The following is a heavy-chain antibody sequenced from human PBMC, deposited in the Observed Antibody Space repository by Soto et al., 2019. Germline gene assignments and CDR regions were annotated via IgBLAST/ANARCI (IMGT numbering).Heavy chain of an antibody. Sequence: QVHLAQSGTEVKKPGTSMKVSCRASGYTFTSYAINWVRQAPGQGLEWVGRIIAYNGNTHSAQKLQGRVTMTIDTSTSTAYMELRSLRSDDTAVSYCARGHPSNDYGSGSYFDTWGQGTLLTVSA. CDR3: ARGHPSNDYGSGSYFDT. CDR1: GYTFTSYA. J-gene: IGHJ4*02. D-gene: IGHD3-10*01. CDR2: IIAYNGNT. V-gene: IGHV1-18*01.